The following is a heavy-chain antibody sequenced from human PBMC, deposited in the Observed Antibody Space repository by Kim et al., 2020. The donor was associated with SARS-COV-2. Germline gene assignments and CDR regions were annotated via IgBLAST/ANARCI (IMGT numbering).Heavy chain of an antibody. D-gene: IGHD3-10*01. Sequence: SETLSLTCTVSGGSISSSSYYWGWIRQPPGKGLEWIGSIYYSGSTYYNPSLKSRVTISVDTSKNQFSLKLSSVTAADTAVYYCARLNYYGSGSYYKKRIYYYYYGMDVWGQGTTVTVSS. V-gene: IGHV4-39*01. CDR3: ARLNYYGSGSYYKKRIYYYYYGMDV. J-gene: IGHJ6*02. CDR1: GGSISSSSYY. CDR2: IYYSGST.